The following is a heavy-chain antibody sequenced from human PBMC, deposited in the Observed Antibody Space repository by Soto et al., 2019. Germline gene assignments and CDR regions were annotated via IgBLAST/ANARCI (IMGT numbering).Heavy chain of an antibody. CDR3: ARNLPLIVVVPGFDY. CDR1: GFTLSSYA. J-gene: IGHJ4*02. V-gene: IGHV3-30-3*01. CDR2: ISYGGSNK. D-gene: IGHD3-22*01. Sequence: GGSLRLSCAASGFTLSSYAMHWVRQAPGKGLEWVAVISYGGSNKYYADSVKGRFTISRDNSKNTLYLQMNSLGAEDTAVYYCARNLPLIVVVPGFDYWGQGTLVTVSS.